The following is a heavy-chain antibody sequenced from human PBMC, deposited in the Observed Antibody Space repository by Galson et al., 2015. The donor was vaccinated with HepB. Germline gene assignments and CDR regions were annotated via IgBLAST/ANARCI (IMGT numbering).Heavy chain of an antibody. CDR3: ARGMGVVVAATHYYYYYGMDV. D-gene: IGHD2-15*01. Sequence: SLRLSCAASGFTVSSNYMSWVRQAPGKGLEWVSVIYSGSSTYYADSVKGRFTISRDNSKNTLYLQMNSLRAEDTAVYYCARGMGVVVAATHYYYYYGMDVWGQGTTVTVSS. CDR1: GFTVSSNY. CDR2: IYSGSST. J-gene: IGHJ6*02. V-gene: IGHV3-66*01.